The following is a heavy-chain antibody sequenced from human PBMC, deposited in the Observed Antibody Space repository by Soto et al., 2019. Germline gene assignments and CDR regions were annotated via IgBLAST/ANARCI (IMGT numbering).Heavy chain of an antibody. J-gene: IGHJ4*02. CDR3: ARDTSSTSLRADYFHS. V-gene: IGHV4-39*02. CDR2: VHHSVTT. D-gene: IGHD6-13*01. CDR1: GGPVGYTSFY. Sequence: SEPLSLTCDVSGGPVGYTSFYWGWLRQSPGKGLEWIGSVHHSVTTYYNPSLKGRVTISMDTSKNQFSLRLTSVTAADTAVYYCARDTSSTSLRADYFHSCGQGNPLTVSS.